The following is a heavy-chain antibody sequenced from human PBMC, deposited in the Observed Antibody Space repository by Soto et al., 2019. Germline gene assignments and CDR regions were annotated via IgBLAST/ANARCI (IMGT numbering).Heavy chain of an antibody. V-gene: IGHV3-7*03. CDR1: GFSVNTYW. CDR2: IKQDGSEE. Sequence: ESGGDLVQPGGSLRLSCAASGFSVNTYWMTWVRQAPGRGLEWVANIKQDGSEEYSVDSVKGRFTVSRDNAKNSVYLQMNSLSAEDTVVYYCARHRDYSLDYWGEGTLVTVSS. D-gene: IGHD4-4*01. J-gene: IGHJ4*02. CDR3: ARHRDYSLDY.